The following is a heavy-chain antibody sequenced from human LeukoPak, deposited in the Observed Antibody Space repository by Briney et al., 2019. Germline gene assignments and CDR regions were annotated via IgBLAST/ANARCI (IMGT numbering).Heavy chain of an antibody. CDR1: GGTFSSYA. Sequence: SVKVSCKASGGTFSSYAISWVRQAPGQGLEWMGRIIPILGIANYAQKFQGRVTITADKSTSTAYMELSSLRSEDTAVYYCASGYYDSSGYYYITDYWGQGTPVTVSS. J-gene: IGHJ4*02. D-gene: IGHD3-22*01. V-gene: IGHV1-69*04. CDR2: IIPILGIA. CDR3: ASGYYDSSGYYYITDY.